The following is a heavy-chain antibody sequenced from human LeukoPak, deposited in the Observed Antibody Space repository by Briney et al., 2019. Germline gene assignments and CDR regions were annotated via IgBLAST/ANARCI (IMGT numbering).Heavy chain of an antibody. D-gene: IGHD3-22*01. CDR1: GFTFSSYA. V-gene: IGHV3-23*01. CDR3: AKAVQTYYYDSRAPGGY. Sequence: GRSLRLSCAASGFTFSSYAMSWVRQAPGKGLEWVSAISGSGGSTYYADSVKGRFTISRDNSKNTLYLQMNSLRAEDTAVYYCAKAVQTYYYDSRAPGGYWGEGTLVAVSS. CDR2: ISGSGGST. J-gene: IGHJ4*02.